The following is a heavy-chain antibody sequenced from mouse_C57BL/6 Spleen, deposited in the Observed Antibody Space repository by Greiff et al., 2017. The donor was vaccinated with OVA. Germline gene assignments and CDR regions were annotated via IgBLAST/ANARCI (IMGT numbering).Heavy chain of an antibody. V-gene: IGHV2-2*01. J-gene: IGHJ4*01. D-gene: IGHD2-4*01. CDR2: IWSGGST. CDR1: GFSLTSYG. CDR3: ARNGGLRLLYYAMDY. Sequence: VKLVESGPGLVQPSQSLSITCTVSGFSLTSYGVHWVRQSPGKGLEWLGVIWSGGSTDYNAAFISRLSISKDNSKSQVFFKMNSLQADDTAIYYCARNGGLRLLYYAMDYWGQGTSVTVSS.